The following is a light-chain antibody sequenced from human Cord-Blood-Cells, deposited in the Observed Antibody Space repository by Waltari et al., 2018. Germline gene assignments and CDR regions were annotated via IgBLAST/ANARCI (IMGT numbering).Light chain of an antibody. CDR2: DAS. CDR1: QIVSSY. J-gene: IGKJ1*01. V-gene: IGKV3-11*01. CDR3: QHRSNWPRT. Sequence: EIVLTQSPATLSLSPGERATLSCRASQIVSSYLGWYQQKPGQAPRLLIYDASIRATGIPARFSGSGSRTDFPLISSRLAPEDFAFYYCQHRSNWPRTFGQGTKVEIK.